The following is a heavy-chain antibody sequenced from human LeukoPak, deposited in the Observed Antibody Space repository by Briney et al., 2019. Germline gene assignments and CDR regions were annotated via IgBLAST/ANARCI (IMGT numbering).Heavy chain of an antibody. D-gene: IGHD6-6*01. CDR1: GGSISSSNW. V-gene: IGHV4-4*02. CDR3: ARLECEQLVRGY. J-gene: IGHJ4*02. CDR2: IYHSGST. Sequence: SSETLSLTCAVSGGSISSSNWWSWVRQPPGKGLEWIGEIYHSGSTNYNPSLKSRVTISVDTSKNQFSLKLSSVTAADTAVYYCARLECEQLVRGYWGQGTLVTVSS.